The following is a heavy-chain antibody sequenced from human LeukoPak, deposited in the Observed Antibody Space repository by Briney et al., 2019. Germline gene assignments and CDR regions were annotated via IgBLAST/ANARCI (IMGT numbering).Heavy chain of an antibody. V-gene: IGHV3-11*04. Sequence: PGGSLRLSCAASGFTFSDYYMSWIRQAPGKGLEWVSHISRTGVTIYYADSVKGRFTISRDNAKNSLYLQMSSLRAEDTAVYYCARVKGSVFVSDFDYWGQGTLATVSS. CDR2: ISRTGVTI. D-gene: IGHD3-3*01. CDR3: ARVKGSVFVSDFDY. CDR1: GFTFSDYY. J-gene: IGHJ4*02.